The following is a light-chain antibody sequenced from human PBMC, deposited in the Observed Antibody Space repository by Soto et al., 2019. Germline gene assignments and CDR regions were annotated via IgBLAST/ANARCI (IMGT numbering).Light chain of an antibody. V-gene: IGKV2-28*01. Sequence: DIVLTQSPLSLPVTPGEPASISCRSSQSLLDSYGAQYLDWYLQRPGQSPQLLIYLGSNRASGVPARFSGTISGTDFILKVSRVEAEDVGVYYCMQARQSPRTSGKGTKVDIK. J-gene: IGKJ1*01. CDR1: QSLLDSYGAQY. CDR3: MQARQSPRT. CDR2: LGS.